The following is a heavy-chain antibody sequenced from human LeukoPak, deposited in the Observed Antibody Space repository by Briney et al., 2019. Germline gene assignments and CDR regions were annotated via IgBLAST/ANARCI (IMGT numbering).Heavy chain of an antibody. D-gene: IGHD3-10*01. CDR2: SSAYNGDT. CDR3: ALIAPNPTGGSGLDF. Sequence: GASVKVSCKASGYPFNRYGISWVRQAPGRGLEWMGWSSAYNGDTNYVQTLQGRVTMTTDTATSTAYMELRGLRSDDTAIYYCALIAPNPTGGSGLDFWAQGTPVTVSS. CDR1: GYPFNRYG. V-gene: IGHV1-18*01. J-gene: IGHJ4*02.